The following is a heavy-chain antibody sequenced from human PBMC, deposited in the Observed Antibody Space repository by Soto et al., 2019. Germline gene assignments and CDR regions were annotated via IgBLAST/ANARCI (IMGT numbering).Heavy chain of an antibody. D-gene: IGHD1-26*01. J-gene: IGHJ6*02. CDR1: GGCFSGYY. CDR2: INHSGST. Sequence: PSETLSLTCAVYGGCFSGYYGSWIRQPPGKGLEWIGEINHSGSTNYNPSLKSRVTMTRDTSISTAYMELSRLRSDDTAVYYCAKAVGANYYGMDVWGQGTTVTVSS. CDR3: AKAVGANYYGMDV. V-gene: IGHV4-34*10.